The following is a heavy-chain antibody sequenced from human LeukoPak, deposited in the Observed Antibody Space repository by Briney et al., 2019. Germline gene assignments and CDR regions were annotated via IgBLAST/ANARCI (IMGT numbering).Heavy chain of an antibody. CDR2: ISAYNGNT. CDR1: GYTFTSYG. J-gene: IGHJ4*02. D-gene: IGHD3-10*01. CDR3: ARVSGGGGYYYGSGSYYEDY. Sequence: ASVKVSCKASGYTFTSYGISWVRQAPGQGLEWMGWISAYNGNTNYAQKLQGRVTMTTDTSPSTAYMELRSLRSDDTAVYYCARVSGGGGYYYGSGSYYEDYWGQGTLVTVSS. V-gene: IGHV1-18*01.